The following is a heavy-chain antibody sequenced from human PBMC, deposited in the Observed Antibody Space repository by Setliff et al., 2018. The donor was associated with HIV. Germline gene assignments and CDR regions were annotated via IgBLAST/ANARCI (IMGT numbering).Heavy chain of an antibody. CDR2: ISTYSDET. CDR3: ARDVEHMMDV. CDR1: GYTFTSYG. V-gene: IGHV1-18*01. Sequence: ASVKVSCKASGYTFTSYGISWVRQAPGQGLGWMGWISTYSDETSYAQKLQGRVTMTTDTSTSTAYMELRRLRFDDTAVYYCARDVEHMMDVWGQGTLVTVSS. J-gene: IGHJ4*02. D-gene: IGHD3-16*01.